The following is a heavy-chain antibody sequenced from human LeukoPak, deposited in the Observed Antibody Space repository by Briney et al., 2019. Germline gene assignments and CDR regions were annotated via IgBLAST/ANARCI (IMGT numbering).Heavy chain of an antibody. CDR2: ISTTGDRT. V-gene: IGHV3-23*01. J-gene: IGHJ6*02. Sequence: GGSLRLSCAASGFTFNSYAMIWVRQAPGKGLESISSISTTGDRTYYADSVKGRFAISRDDSKNTLYLQMNSLRAEDTAVYYCAKVLERELQYYYYGMDVWGQGTSVTVSS. D-gene: IGHD5-24*01. CDR3: AKVLERELQYYYYGMDV. CDR1: GFTFNSYA.